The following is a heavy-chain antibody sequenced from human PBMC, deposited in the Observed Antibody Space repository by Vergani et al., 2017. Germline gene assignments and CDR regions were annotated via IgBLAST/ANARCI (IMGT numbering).Heavy chain of an antibody. CDR1: GYSFTSYW. CDR2: IYPSDSDT. J-gene: IGHJ3*02. D-gene: IGHD3-3*01. Sequence: EVQLVQSGAEVKKPGESLKISCKGSGYSFTSYWIGWVRQMPGKGLEWMGIIYPSDSDTRYSPSFQGQVTISADKSISTAYLQWSSLKASDTAMYYCARSTTYYDFWSGYKDDAFDIWGQGTMVTVSS. CDR3: ARSTTYYDFWSGYKDDAFDI. V-gene: IGHV5-51*03.